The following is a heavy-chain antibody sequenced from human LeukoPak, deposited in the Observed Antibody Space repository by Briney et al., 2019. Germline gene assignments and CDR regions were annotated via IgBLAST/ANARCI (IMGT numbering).Heavy chain of an antibody. V-gene: IGHV3-9*01. Sequence: PGGSLRLSCAASGFTFDDYAMHWVRQAPGKGLEWVSGISWNSGSIGYADSVKGRFTISRDNAKNSLYLQMNSLRAEDTALYYCAKGLGIDYWGQGTLVTVSS. J-gene: IGHJ4*02. CDR3: AKGLGIDY. D-gene: IGHD3-16*01. CDR1: GFTFDDYA. CDR2: ISWNSGSI.